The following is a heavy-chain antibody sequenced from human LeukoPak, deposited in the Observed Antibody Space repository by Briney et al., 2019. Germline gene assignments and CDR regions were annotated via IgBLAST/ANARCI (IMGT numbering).Heavy chain of an antibody. CDR2: INPDGSEK. J-gene: IGHJ4*02. V-gene: IGHV3-7*04. CDR1: GFTFSIHW. CDR3: VRDVWYSYDY. D-gene: IGHD3-10*01. Sequence: GGSLRLSCAASGFTFSIHWMSWVRQAPGKGLEWAAKINPDGSEKYFVDSVKGRFTISRDNAKNSLYLQMNSLRAEDTAVYYCVRDVWYSYDYWGQGTLVTVSS.